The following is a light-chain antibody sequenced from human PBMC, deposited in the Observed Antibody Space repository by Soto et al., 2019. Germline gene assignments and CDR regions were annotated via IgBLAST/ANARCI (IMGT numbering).Light chain of an antibody. Sequence: DIQLTQSPSFLSASVGDRVTITCRASQGFSSNLAWYQQKPGKAPKLLIYAASSLQSGVPSRFSGSVSGTEFTLTISSLQPEDFATYYCQQRNSYPPRTFGGGTKVEIK. J-gene: IGKJ4*01. CDR2: AAS. CDR1: QGFSSN. CDR3: QQRNSYPPRT. V-gene: IGKV1-9*01.